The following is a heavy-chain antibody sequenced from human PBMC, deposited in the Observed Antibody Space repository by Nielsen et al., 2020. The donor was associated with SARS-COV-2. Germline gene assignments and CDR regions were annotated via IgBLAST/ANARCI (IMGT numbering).Heavy chain of an antibody. V-gene: IGHV3-21*01. Sequence: GGSLRLSCAASGFTFSSYAMSWVRQAPGKGLEWVSSISSSSSYIYYADSVKGRFTISRDNAKNSLYLQMNSLRAEDTAVYYCAGLNHYYYYGMDVWGQGTTVTVSS. CDR3: AGLNHYYYYGMDV. J-gene: IGHJ6*02. CDR1: GFTFSSYA. CDR2: ISSSSSYI.